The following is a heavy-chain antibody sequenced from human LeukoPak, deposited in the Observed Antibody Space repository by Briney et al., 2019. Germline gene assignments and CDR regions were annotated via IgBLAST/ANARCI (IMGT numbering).Heavy chain of an antibody. CDR3: AAYSIAAVGNEYYFDY. V-gene: IGHV4-59*03. CDR1: GGSISGYY. D-gene: IGHD6-13*01. CDR2: IYYSGST. Sequence: SETLSLTCTVSGGSISGYYWTWIRQPPGKGLEWIGYIYYSGSTKYKPSLKSRVTISVDTSKNQCSLKLSSVTAADTAVYYCAAYSIAAVGNEYYFDYWGQGTLVTVSS. J-gene: IGHJ4*02.